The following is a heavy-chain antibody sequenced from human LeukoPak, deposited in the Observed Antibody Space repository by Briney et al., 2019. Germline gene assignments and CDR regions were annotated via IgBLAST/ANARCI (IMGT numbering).Heavy chain of an antibody. V-gene: IGHV3-30*02. CDR1: GFTFSSYG. J-gene: IGHJ4*02. CDR2: IRYDGSNK. CDR3: AKGERLYDSSGRQTDY. D-gene: IGHD3-22*01. Sequence: GGSLRLSCAASGFTFSSYGMHWVRQAPGKGLEWVAFIRYDGSNKYYADSVKGRFTISRDNSKNTLYLQMNSLRAEDTAVYYCAKGERLYDSSGRQTDYWGQGILVTVSS.